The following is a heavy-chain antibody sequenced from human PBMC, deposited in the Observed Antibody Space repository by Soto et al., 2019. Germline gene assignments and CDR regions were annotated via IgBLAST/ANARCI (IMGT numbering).Heavy chain of an antibody. V-gene: IGHV3-30*18. J-gene: IGHJ4*02. D-gene: IGHD3-16*02. CDR3: AKSMDIWGSYLFDY. Sequence: GGSLRLSCAASGFTFSSYGMHWVRQAPGKGLEWVAVISYDGSNKYYADSVKGRFTISRDNSKNTLYLQMNSLRAEDTAVYYCAKSMDIWGSYLFDYWGQGTLVTVSS. CDR2: ISYDGSNK. CDR1: GFTFSSYG.